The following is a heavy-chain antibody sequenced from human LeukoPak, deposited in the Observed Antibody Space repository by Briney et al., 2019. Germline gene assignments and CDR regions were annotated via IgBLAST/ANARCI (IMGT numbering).Heavy chain of an antibody. V-gene: IGHV3-7*01. D-gene: IGHD3-10*01. J-gene: IGHJ4*02. CDR1: GFTFSSYG. CDR3: AKVAKYYYGSETYYFFEH. Sequence: GGSLRLSCAASGFTFSSYGMHWVRQAPGKGLEWVANIKEDGGEKYYVDSVKGRFTISRDNAKNSLYLQMNSLRVEDTAVYYCAKVAKYYYGSETYYFFEHWGQGTPVTASS. CDR2: IKEDGGEK.